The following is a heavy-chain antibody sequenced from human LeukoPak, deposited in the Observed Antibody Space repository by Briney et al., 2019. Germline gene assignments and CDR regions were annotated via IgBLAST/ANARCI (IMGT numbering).Heavy chain of an antibody. Sequence: GGSLRLSCAASGFTFSSYGMHWVRQAPGKGLEWVAVIWYDGSNKYYADSVKGRFTISRDNSKNTLYLQMNSLRAEDTAVYYCAKDPSAAAGTENDYWGQGTLVTVSS. J-gene: IGHJ4*02. D-gene: IGHD6-13*01. CDR2: IWYDGSNK. V-gene: IGHV3-30*02. CDR1: GFTFSSYG. CDR3: AKDPSAAAGTENDY.